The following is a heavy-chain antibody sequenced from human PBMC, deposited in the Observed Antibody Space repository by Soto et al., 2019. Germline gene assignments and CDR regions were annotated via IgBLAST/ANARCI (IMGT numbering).Heavy chain of an antibody. D-gene: IGHD3-3*01. Sequence: PSETLSLPCRVSGGTISGYYWTWIRQPAGKGLEWIGRIYSSGNTKYNPSLQSRVTMSLDTSNNQFSLRLTSVTAADTAVYYCARGQRFSDWFDPWGQGTLVTVSS. V-gene: IGHV4-4*07. CDR1: GGTISGYY. J-gene: IGHJ5*02. CDR3: ARGQRFSDWFDP. CDR2: IYSSGNT.